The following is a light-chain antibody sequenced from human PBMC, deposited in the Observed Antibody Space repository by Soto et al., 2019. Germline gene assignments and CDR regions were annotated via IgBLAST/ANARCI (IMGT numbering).Light chain of an antibody. CDR1: QTISSW. CDR3: QQYHSYSLT. J-gene: IGKJ1*01. Sequence: DIQMTQSPSALSASVGDRVTITCRASQTISSWLAWYQQKPGEAPRLLIYQASSLETEVPSRFSGSGSGTEFTLTISSLQPGDFATYYCQQYHSYSLTFGQGTKVDIK. CDR2: QAS. V-gene: IGKV1-5*03.